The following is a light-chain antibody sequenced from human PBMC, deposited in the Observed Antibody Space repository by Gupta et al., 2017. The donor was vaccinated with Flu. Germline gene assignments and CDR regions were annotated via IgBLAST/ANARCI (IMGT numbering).Light chain of an antibody. CDR3: SSWARSKNI. J-gene: IGLJ1*01. Sequence: QSALTQPPSASGSPGQSVAISCTGTSRYVGGYNYVSWYQQHPGKAPKLIIYEVNKRPSGVPDRFSGSKSGNTASLIVSGLQAEDEADYYCSSWARSKNIFGTGTRVTVL. CDR1: SRYVGGYNY. CDR2: EVN. V-gene: IGLV2-8*01.